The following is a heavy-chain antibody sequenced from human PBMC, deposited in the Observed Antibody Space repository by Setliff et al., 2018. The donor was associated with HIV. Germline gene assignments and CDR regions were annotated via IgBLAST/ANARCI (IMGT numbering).Heavy chain of an antibody. CDR1: GFSFSTHD. D-gene: IGHD3-10*01. V-gene: IGHV3-48*03. CDR2: ITSDSSVK. Sequence: GGSLRLSCTASGFSFSTHDMNWVRQAPGKGLEWISYITSDSSVKYYADSVKGRFTISRDNAGRSLYIQMNSLKVEDTAVYYCTAGHYGPNPWGQGTPVTVSS. CDR3: TAGHYGPNP. J-gene: IGHJ5*01.